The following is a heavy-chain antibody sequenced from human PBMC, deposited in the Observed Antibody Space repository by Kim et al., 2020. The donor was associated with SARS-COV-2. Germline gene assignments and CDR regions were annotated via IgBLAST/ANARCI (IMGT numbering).Heavy chain of an antibody. V-gene: IGHV3-30*04. CDR1: GFTFSSYA. J-gene: IGHJ5*02. Sequence: GGSLRLSCAASGFTFSSYAMHWVRQAPGKGLEWVAVISYDGSNKYYADSVKGRFTISRDNSKNTLYLQMNSLRAEDTAVYYCARGRSNNHYYHIFGGGSLEVTRGLENWFDPWGQGTLVTVSS. CDR3: ARGRSNNHYYHIFGGGSLEVTRGLENWFDP. D-gene: IGHD3-22*01. CDR2: ISYDGSNK.